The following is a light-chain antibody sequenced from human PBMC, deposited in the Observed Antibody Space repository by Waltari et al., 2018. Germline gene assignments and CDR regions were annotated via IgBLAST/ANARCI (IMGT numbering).Light chain of an antibody. CDR3: QSTDTIGTTVV. Sequence: SYGLTQPPSVSVSPGQTARINCSGDVLTKEYGYWYQQKPGLAPVVGIFKDTERPPGIPERFSGSGSGTTVTLTITGVQAEDEADYYCQSTDTIGTTVVFGGGTRLIAL. J-gene: IGLJ2*01. CDR1: VLTKEY. V-gene: IGLV3-25*03. CDR2: KDT.